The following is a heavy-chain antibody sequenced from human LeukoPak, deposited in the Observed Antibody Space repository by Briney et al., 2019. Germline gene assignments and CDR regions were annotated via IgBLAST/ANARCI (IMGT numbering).Heavy chain of an antibody. CDR2: ISSSGSTI. V-gene: IGHV3-48*03. CDR3: ARDKKDGYHYGMDV. CDR1: GLTFSSYV. J-gene: IGHJ6*02. Sequence: PGGSLRLSCAASGLTFSSYVMNWVRQAPGKGLEWVSYISSSGSTIYYADSVKGRFTISRDNAKNSLYLQMNSLRAEDTAIYYCARDKKDGYHYGMDVWGQGTTVTVSS.